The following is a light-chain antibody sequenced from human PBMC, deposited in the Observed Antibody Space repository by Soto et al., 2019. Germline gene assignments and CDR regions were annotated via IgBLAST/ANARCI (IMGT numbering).Light chain of an antibody. V-gene: IGLV2-14*01. CDR2: DVT. CDR1: SSDVGGYNY. J-gene: IGLJ1*01. CDR3: SSYRRGSTYV. Sequence: HSELTQPASLSGSPGQSITVSCTRTSSDVGGYNYVSWYQQHPGKAPRLMIYDVTNRPSGVSNRFSGSKSGNTASLTISGLQAEDEADYYCSSYRRGSTYVFGTGTKVTVL.